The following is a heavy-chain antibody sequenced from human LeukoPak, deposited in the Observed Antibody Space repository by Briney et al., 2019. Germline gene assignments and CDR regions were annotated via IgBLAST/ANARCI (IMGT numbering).Heavy chain of an antibody. D-gene: IGHD1-26*01. Sequence: ASVKVSCKASGYTFTSYGISWVRQAPGQGLEWMGWISAYNGNTNYAQKLQGRVTMTTDTSTSTAYMELRSLRARDTDSYYCARGIPGSYLNGAFDIWGQGTMVTVSS. CDR3: ARGIPGSYLNGAFDI. J-gene: IGHJ3*02. CDR2: ISAYNGNT. CDR1: GYTFTSYG. V-gene: IGHV1-18*01.